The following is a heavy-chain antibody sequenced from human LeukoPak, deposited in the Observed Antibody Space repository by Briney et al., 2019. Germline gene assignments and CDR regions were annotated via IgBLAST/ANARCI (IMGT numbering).Heavy chain of an antibody. CDR2: IYTSGTT. CDR1: GGSFSTCY. CDR3: ARDAKYYYGSRTYFFFEY. V-gene: IGHV4-4*07. D-gene: IGHD3-10*01. Sequence: SETLSLTCSVSGGSFSTCYWSWIRQPAGKGLEWIGHIYTSGTTNYNPSLKSRVTMSIDTSKNQFSLKLSPVTDADTAIYYCARDAKYYYGSRTYFFFEYWGQGTLLSVSS. J-gene: IGHJ4*02.